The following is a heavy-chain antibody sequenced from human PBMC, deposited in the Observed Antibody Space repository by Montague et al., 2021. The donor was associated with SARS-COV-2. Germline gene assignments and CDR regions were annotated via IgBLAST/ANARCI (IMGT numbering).Heavy chain of an antibody. D-gene: IGHD6-13*01. Sequence: SETLSLTCTVSGGSISSYYWSWIWQPPGKGLEWIGYIYYSGSTNXXPSLKSRVTISVDTSKNQFSLKLSSVTAADTAVYYCARDTEGYISSWYHDYWGQGTLVTVSS. CDR2: IYYSGST. J-gene: IGHJ4*02. CDR1: GGSISSYY. V-gene: IGHV4-59*01. CDR3: ARDTEGYISSWYHDY.